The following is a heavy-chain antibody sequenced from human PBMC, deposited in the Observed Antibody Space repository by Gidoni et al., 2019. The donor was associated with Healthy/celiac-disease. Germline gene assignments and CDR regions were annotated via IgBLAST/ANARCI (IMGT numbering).Heavy chain of an antibody. CDR2: ISYDGSNK. D-gene: IGHD2-15*01. Sequence: APGKGLEWVAVISYDGSNKYYADSVKGRFTISRDNSKNTLYLQMNSLRAEDTAVYYCARDDAGCSGGSCYEFLSYYYYYGMDVWGQGTTVTVSS. V-gene: IGHV3-30*01. J-gene: IGHJ6*02. CDR3: ARDDAGCSGGSCYEFLSYYYYYGMDV.